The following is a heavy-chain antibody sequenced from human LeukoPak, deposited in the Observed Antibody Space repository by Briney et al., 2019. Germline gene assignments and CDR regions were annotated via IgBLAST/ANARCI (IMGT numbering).Heavy chain of an antibody. J-gene: IGHJ4*02. Sequence: SETLSLTCSVSGGSISSSSYYWGWIRQPPGMGLEWIGSIYYSGSTYYNPSLKSRVTISVDTSKNQFSLKLSSVTAADTAVYYCAREPTYQLLNTGGIFAYWGQGTLVTVSS. D-gene: IGHD2-2*01. CDR2: IYYSGST. CDR3: AREPTYQLLNTGGIFAY. V-gene: IGHV4-39*02. CDR1: GGSISSSSYY.